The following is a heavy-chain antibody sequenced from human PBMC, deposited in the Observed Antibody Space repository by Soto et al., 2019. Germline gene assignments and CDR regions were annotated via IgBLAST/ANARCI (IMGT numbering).Heavy chain of an antibody. D-gene: IGHD6-13*01. CDR2: INPYNGDS. J-gene: IGHJ4*02. CDR1: GYTFSSYG. Sequence: QVQLMQSGAEVKKPGASVRVSCKASGYTFSSYGVNWVRQAPGQGLEWMGRINPYNGDSNFAQRFQGRVTMTTDTSTTTAYMELTSLRSDDRAVYYCARSMAGQVYSVDYWGQGTLVAVSS. CDR3: ARSMAGQVYSVDY. V-gene: IGHV1-18*01.